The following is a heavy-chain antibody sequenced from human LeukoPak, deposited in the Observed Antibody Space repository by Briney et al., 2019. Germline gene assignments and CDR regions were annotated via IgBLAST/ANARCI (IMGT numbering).Heavy chain of an antibody. CDR2: MNPNSGNT. V-gene: IGHV1-8*01. CDR1: GYTFTSYD. CDR3: ARVAAWSGYDWYY. J-gene: IGHJ4*02. Sequence: ASVKVSCKASGYTFTSYDINWVRQATGQGLEWMGWMNPNSGNTGYAQKFQGRVTMTRNTSISTAYMELSSLRSEDTAVYYCARVAAWSGYDWYYWGQGTLVTASS. D-gene: IGHD5-12*01.